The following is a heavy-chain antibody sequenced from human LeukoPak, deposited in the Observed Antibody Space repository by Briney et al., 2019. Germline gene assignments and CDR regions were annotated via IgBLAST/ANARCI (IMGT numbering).Heavy chain of an antibody. CDR2: ISAYNGNT. CDR3: ARGGLYGDYYYYYYYMDV. Sequence: ASVKVSCKASGYTFTSYGISWVRQAPGQGLEWMGWISAYNGNTNYVQKLQGRVTMTTDTSTSTAYMELRSLRSDDTAVYYCARGGLYGDYYYYYYYMDVWGKGTTVTVSS. CDR1: GYTFTSYG. V-gene: IGHV1-18*01. J-gene: IGHJ6*03. D-gene: IGHD4-17*01.